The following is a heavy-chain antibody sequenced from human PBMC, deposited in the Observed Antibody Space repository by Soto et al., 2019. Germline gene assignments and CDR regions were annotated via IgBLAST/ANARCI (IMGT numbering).Heavy chain of an antibody. CDR1: GFTFSSYG. D-gene: IGHD5-18*01. CDR2: ISYDGNYK. Sequence: QVQLVESGGGVVEPGRSLRLSCVASGFTFSSYGMHWVRQAPGKGLEWVTVISYDGNYKYYTNSVKGRFTISRDDSQNTVLLQRNSLRAEDTALYYCAKFSKTALGGQEWYLDLWGRGTLVTVSS. V-gene: IGHV3-30*18. J-gene: IGHJ2*01. CDR3: AKFSKTALGGQEWYLDL.